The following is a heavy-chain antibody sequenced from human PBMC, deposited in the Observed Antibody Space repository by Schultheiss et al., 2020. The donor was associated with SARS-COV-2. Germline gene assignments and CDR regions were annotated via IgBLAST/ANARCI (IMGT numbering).Heavy chain of an antibody. V-gene: IGHV3-NL1*01. J-gene: IGHJ4*02. CDR3: ARVRSSWYYFDY. D-gene: IGHD6-13*01. CDR1: GFTFSSYA. Sequence: GGSLRLSCAASGFTFSSYAMHWVRQAPGKGLEWVSVIYSGGSTYYADSVKGRFTISRDNSKNTLYLQMNSLRAEDTAVYYCARVRSSWYYFDYWGQGTLVTVSS. CDR2: IYSGGST.